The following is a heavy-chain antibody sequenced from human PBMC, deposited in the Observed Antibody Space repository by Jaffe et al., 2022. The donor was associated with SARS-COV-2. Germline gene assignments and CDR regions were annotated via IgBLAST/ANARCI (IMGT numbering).Heavy chain of an antibody. CDR2: ISYDGTKK. CDR1: GFTFSTYS. Sequence: QVQLVESGGGVVQPGTSLRLSCAASGFTFSTYSMHWVRQAPGKGLEWVAVISYDGTKKYYADSVKGRFTISRDNSKNTLYLQMNSLRAEDTAVYYCARTRPYYFYMDVWGKGTTVTVSS. V-gene: IGHV3-30*04. CDR3: ARTRPYYFYMDV. D-gene: IGHD2-2*01. J-gene: IGHJ6*03.